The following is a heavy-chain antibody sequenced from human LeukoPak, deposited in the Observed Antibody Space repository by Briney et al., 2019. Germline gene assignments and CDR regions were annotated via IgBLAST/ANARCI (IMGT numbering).Heavy chain of an antibody. J-gene: IGHJ4*02. CDR1: GFTFSSYA. Sequence: GGSLRLSCAASGFTFSSYAMHWVRQAPGKGLEYVSAISSNGGSTYYANSVKGRFTISRDNSKNTLYLQMGSLRAEDMAVYYCARTVVPAAAPDYWGQGTLVTVSS. D-gene: IGHD2-2*01. CDR2: ISSNGGST. V-gene: IGHV3-64*01. CDR3: ARTVVPAAAPDY.